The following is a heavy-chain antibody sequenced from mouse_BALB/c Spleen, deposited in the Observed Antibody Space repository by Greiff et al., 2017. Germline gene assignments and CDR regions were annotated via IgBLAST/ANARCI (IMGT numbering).Heavy chain of an antibody. V-gene: IGHV14-3*02. CDR2: IDPANGTT. Sequence: VQLQQSGAELVKPGASVKLSCTASGFNIKDTYMHWVKQRPEQGLEWIGRIDPANGTTKYDPKFQGKATITADTSSNTASLQLSSLTSEDTAVYYCARSKYGNYGAMDYWGQGTSVTVSS. CDR3: ARSKYGNYGAMDY. D-gene: IGHD2-10*02. J-gene: IGHJ4*01. CDR1: GFNIKDTY.